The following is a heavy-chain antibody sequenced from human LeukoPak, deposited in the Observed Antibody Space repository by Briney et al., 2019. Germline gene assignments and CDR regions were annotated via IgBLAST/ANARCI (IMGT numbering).Heavy chain of an antibody. D-gene: IGHD2-2*01. Sequence: GGSLRLSCAASGFTVSSNYMSWVRQAPGKGLEWVSSISSSSSYIYYADSVKGRFTISRDNAKNSLYLQMNSLRAEDTAVYYCARAADIVVVPAAPTPFDPWGQGTLVTVSS. CDR1: GFTVSSNY. CDR2: ISSSSSYI. V-gene: IGHV3-21*01. J-gene: IGHJ5*02. CDR3: ARAADIVVVPAAPTPFDP.